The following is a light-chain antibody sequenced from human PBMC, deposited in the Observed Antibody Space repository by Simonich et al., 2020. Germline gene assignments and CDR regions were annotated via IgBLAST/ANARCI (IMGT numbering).Light chain of an antibody. CDR3: QQRSNWPPWT. J-gene: IGKJ1*01. Sequence: EIVLTQSPATLSLSPGERATLSCRASQSVSSYLAWYQQKPVQAPRLIIYDAYNRATGSPARLRGSVSGTDFTLTISSLEPEDFATYYCQQRSNWPPWTFGQGTKVEIK. CDR2: DAY. CDR1: QSVSSY. V-gene: IGKV3-11*01.